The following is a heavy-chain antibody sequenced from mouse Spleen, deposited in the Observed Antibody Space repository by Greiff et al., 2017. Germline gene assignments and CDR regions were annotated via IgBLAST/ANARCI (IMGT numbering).Heavy chain of an antibody. V-gene: IGHV1-69*01. CDR2: IDPSDSYT. CDR3: ARTGTFDY. Sequence: QVQLQQPGAELVMPGASVKLSCKASGYTFTSYWMHWVKQRPGQGLEWIGEIDPSDSYTNYNQKFKGKATLTVDKSSSTAYMQLSSLTSEDSAVDYCARTGTFDYWGQGTTLTVSS. CDR1: GYTFTSYW. J-gene: IGHJ2*01. D-gene: IGHD4-1*01.